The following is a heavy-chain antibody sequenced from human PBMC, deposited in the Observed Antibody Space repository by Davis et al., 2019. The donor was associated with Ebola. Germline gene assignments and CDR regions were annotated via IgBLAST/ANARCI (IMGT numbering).Heavy chain of an antibody. V-gene: IGHV4-39*02. CDR3: ATNSTSSGFDH. Sequence: PSETLSLTCIVSGGYMRGSNYYWGWIRQPPGKGLEWIGSIYYSGSTHYNPSLKSRVTMSVDTSRNHFSLKLSSVTAADSAVYYCATNSTSSGFDHWGQGARVTVSS. J-gene: IGHJ4*02. CDR2: IYYSGST. CDR1: GGYMRGSNYY. D-gene: IGHD6-6*01.